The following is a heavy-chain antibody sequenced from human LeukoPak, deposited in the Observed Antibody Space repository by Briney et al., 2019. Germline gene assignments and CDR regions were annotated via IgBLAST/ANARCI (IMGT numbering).Heavy chain of an antibody. Sequence: SETLSLTCSVSGGSINRTSYYWGWIRQSPGKGLEWVGSIYYSGYTFYNPSLKSRVTISVDASKNQSSLKLTSVTAADTAVYYCASEFLEWSYYFDLWGQGTLVTVSS. CDR2: IYYSGYT. J-gene: IGHJ4*02. D-gene: IGHD3-3*01. V-gene: IGHV4-39*02. CDR1: GGSINRTSYY. CDR3: ASEFLEWSYYFDL.